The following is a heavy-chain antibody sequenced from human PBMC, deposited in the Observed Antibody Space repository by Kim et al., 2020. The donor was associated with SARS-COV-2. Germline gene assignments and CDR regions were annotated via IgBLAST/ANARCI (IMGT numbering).Heavy chain of an antibody. D-gene: IGHD2-2*01. V-gene: IGHV3-66*02. Sequence: GGSLRLSCAASGFTVSSNYMSWVRQAPGKGLEWVSVIYSGGSTYYADSVKGRFTISRDNSKNTLYLQMNSLRAEDTAVYYCARVVPAAYNWFDPWGQGTLVTVSS. CDR1: GFTVSSNY. CDR2: IYSGGST. CDR3: ARVVPAAYNWFDP. J-gene: IGHJ5*02.